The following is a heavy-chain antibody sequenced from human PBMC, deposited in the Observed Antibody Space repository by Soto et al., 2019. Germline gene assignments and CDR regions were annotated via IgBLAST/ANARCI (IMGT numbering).Heavy chain of an antibody. J-gene: IGHJ6*03. CDR3: ARKAIIQIPPSGMYYYFPMDV. V-gene: IGHV1-69*06. D-gene: IGHD3-10*01. Sequence: QVQLVQSGAEVRKPGSSVRVSCRASGGSFSTYAISWVRQAPGQGLEWMGGIVPVFGTPNYAQKFQDRVKIAAEKPTTTAYMEPSSLRSDETAIYYCARKAIIQIPPSGMYYYFPMDVWGKGTTVTVSS. CDR2: IVPVFGTP. CDR1: GGSFSTYA.